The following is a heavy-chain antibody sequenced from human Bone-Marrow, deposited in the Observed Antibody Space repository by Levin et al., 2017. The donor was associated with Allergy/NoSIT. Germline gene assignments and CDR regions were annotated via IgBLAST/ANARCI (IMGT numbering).Heavy chain of an antibody. CDR1: GFIFSRYD. CDR2: IGTAGAT. J-gene: IGHJ4*02. D-gene: IGHD3-10*01. Sequence: GGSLRLSCAASGFIFSRYDMHWVRQSTGRGLEWVSTIGTAGATYYPGSVKGRFTISRDDATNSLYFQMNNLRAGDTAVYYCARGTYYSGSGNYYNTFYFDFWGRGTRVTVSS. V-gene: IGHV3-13*04. CDR3: ARGTYYSGSGNYYNTFYFDF.